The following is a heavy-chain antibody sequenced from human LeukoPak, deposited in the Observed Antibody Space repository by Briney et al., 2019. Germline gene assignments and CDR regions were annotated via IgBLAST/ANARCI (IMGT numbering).Heavy chain of an antibody. CDR2: INPNSGGT. D-gene: IGHD6-13*01. CDR1: GYTFTGYY. V-gene: IGHV1-2*02. J-gene: IGHJ4*02. CDR3: ARAGRPGIAAAGGDY. Sequence: GASVKVSCKASGYTFTGYYMHWVRQAPGQGLEWMGWINPNSGGTNYAQKFQGRVTMTRDTSISTAYMELSRLRSDDTAVYYCARAGRPGIAAAGGDYWGQGTLVTVSS.